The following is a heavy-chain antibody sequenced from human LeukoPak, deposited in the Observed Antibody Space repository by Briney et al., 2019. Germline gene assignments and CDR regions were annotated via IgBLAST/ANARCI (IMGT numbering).Heavy chain of an antibody. CDR2: IVVGSGNT. V-gene: IGHV1-58*02. J-gene: IGHJ3*02. CDR1: GFTLINSA. D-gene: IGHD6-19*01. CDR3: AAGSQWLVRDDAFDI. Sequence: GASVKVSCKASGFTLINSAMQWVRQARGQRLEWIGWIVVGSGNTNYAQKFQERVTITRDMSTSTAYMELSSLRSEDTALYYCAAGSQWLVRDDAFDIWGQGTMVTVSS.